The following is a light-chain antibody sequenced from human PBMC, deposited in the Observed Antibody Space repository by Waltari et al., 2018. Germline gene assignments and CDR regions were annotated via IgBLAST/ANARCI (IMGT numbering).Light chain of an antibody. CDR1: SSDVGGYNY. CDR3: GSFISSTTGI. Sequence: QSALTQPDSVSGSPGQSITLPCTGTSSDVGGYNYVSWYQQYPGKAPKVIIYDAINRPSGVSNRFSGSKSGNSASLTISGLQAEDEADYYCGSFISSTTGIFGGGTRLTVL. J-gene: IGLJ2*01. V-gene: IGLV2-14*03. CDR2: DAI.